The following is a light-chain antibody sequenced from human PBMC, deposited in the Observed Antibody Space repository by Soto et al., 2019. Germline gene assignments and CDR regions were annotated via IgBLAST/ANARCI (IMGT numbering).Light chain of an antibody. CDR1: SSDVGGYNY. J-gene: IGLJ1*01. Sequence: QSALTQPPSASESPGQSVTISCTGTSSDVGGYNYISWYQQHPGKAPKLLIYEVTKRPSGVPDRFSGSKSGNTASLTVSGIQAEDEADYYCSSYAGSDNYVFGTGTKLTVL. CDR3: SSYAGSDNYV. CDR2: EVT. V-gene: IGLV2-8*01.